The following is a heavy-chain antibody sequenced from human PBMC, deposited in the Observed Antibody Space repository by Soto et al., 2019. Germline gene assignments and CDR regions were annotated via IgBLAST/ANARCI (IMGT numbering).Heavy chain of an antibody. CDR2: ISAYNGNT. J-gene: IGHJ6*02. CDR3: ARLYYDFWSGYSPYYYGMDV. CDR1: GYTFTSYG. D-gene: IGHD3-3*01. V-gene: IGHV1-18*01. Sequence: ASVKVSCKASGYTFTSYGISWVRQAPGQGLEWMGWISAYNGNTNYAQKLQGRVTMTTDTSTSTAYMELRSLRSDDTAVYYCARLYYDFWSGYSPYYYGMDVWGQGTTVTVSS.